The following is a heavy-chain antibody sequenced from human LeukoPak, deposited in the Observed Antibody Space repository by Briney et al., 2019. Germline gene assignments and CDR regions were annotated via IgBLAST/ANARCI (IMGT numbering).Heavy chain of an antibody. V-gene: IGHV3-48*03. CDR1: GFTFSSYE. CDR3: ARDRSNDFHFDY. CDR2: ISSSGSTI. Sequence: PGGSLRLSCAASGFTFSSYEMNWVRQAPGKGLEWVSYISSSGSTIKYADSVKGRFSISRDNAKNSLYLQMNSLRAEDTAVYYCARDRSNDFHFDYWGQGTLVTVSS. D-gene: IGHD2-21*02. J-gene: IGHJ4*02.